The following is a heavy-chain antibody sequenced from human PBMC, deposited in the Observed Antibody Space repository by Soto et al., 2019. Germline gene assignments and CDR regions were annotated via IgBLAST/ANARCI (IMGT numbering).Heavy chain of an antibody. Sequence: EVQLVESGGGLVQPGGSLKLSCAASGFTFSGSAMHWVRQASGKGLEWVGRIRNKANNYATAYAASVKGRFTISRDDSKHTAFLQMNSLKTEDTAVYYCTSHAPEDMIRTWGQGTLVIVSS. V-gene: IGHV3-73*02. CDR2: IRNKANNYAT. D-gene: IGHD2-15*01. CDR1: GFTFSGSA. J-gene: IGHJ5*02. CDR3: TSHAPEDMIRT.